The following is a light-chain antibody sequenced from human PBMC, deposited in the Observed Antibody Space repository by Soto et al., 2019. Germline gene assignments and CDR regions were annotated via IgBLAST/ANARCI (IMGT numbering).Light chain of an antibody. CDR3: ISYAGSDFYV. Sequence: LTQPPSASGSPGQSVTISCTGTSSYVGSYNYVSWYQQHPGKAPKLMISEVSKRPSGVPDRFSGSKSGNTASLTVSRLQAEDEADYYCISYAGSDFYVFGTGTKVTVL. CDR1: SSYVGSYNY. CDR2: EVS. J-gene: IGLJ1*01. V-gene: IGLV2-8*01.